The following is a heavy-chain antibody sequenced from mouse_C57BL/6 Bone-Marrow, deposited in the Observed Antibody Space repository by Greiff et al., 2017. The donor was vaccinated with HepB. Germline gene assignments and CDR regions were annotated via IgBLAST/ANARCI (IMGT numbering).Heavy chain of an antibody. CDR1: GFSFSDYY. V-gene: IGHV5-12*01. J-gene: IGHJ2*01. CDR2: ISNGGGST. CDR3: ARHRDKGYFDY. Sequence: DVMLVESGGGLVQPGGSLKLSCAASGFSFSDYYMYWVRQTPEKRLEWVAYISNGGGSTYYPDTVKGRFTISRDNAKNTLYLQMSRLKSEDTAMYYCARHRDKGYFDYWGQGTTLTVSS.